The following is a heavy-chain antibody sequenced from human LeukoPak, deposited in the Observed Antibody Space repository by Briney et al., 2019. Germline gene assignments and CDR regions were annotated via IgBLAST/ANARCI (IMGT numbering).Heavy chain of an antibody. Sequence: ASVKVSCKASGYTFTSYDISWVRQATGQGLEWMGWMNPNSGNAGYAERFQGRVTMTRNNSISTAYMELTSLRSEDTAVYYCGRPLQRGSWTQRALDYWGQGTLVTVSS. V-gene: IGHV1-8*01. J-gene: IGHJ4*02. CDR2: MNPNSGNA. CDR1: GYTFTSYD. D-gene: IGHD3-10*01. CDR3: GRPLQRGSWTQRALDY.